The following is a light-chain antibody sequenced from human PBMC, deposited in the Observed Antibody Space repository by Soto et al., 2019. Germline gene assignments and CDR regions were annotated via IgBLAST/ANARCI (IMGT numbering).Light chain of an antibody. J-gene: IGLJ3*02. Sequence: QSALTQPRSVSGSPGQSVTISCTGTSSDVGGYNYVSWYQQHPGKAPKSMIYDVSKRPSGVPDRFSGSKSGNTASLTISGLQAEDEADYYCCSYAGSYNGVFGGGTKLTVL. CDR1: SSDVGGYNY. CDR2: DVS. CDR3: CSYAGSYNGV. V-gene: IGLV2-11*01.